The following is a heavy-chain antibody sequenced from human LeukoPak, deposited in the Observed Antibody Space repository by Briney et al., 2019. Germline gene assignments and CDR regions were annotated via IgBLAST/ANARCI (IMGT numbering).Heavy chain of an antibody. J-gene: IGHJ4*02. CDR3: AKVWSKYYDSSDTDE. Sequence: GGSLRLSCVASGFTFSDYDMNWVRQAPMKGPEWVSAIRGNGDTTYYADSVKGRFAISRGNSRNTLYLQMNSLRAEDTAVYYCAKVWSKYYDSSDTDEGGQGTLVTVSS. V-gene: IGHV3-23*01. CDR1: GFTFSDYD. CDR2: IRGNGDTT. D-gene: IGHD3-22*01.